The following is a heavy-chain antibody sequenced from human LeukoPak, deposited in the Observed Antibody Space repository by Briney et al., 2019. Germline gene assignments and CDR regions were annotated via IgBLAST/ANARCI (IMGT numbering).Heavy chain of an antibody. V-gene: IGHV4-39*01. Sequence: SETLSLTCTVSGGSISSSSYYWGWIRQPPGKGLEWIGSIYYSGSTYYNPSLKSRVTISVDTSKNQFSLKLSSVTAADTAVYYCARGRDSSGYYPTFFDYWGQGTLVTVSS. CDR1: GGSISSSSYY. J-gene: IGHJ4*02. CDR3: ARGRDSSGYYPTFFDY. D-gene: IGHD3-22*01. CDR2: IYYSGST.